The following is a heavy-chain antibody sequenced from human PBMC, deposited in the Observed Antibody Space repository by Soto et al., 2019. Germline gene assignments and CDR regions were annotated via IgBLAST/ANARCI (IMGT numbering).Heavy chain of an antibody. CDR1: SFTFSDYG. J-gene: IGHJ4*02. V-gene: IGHV3-48*02. CDR2: ISRTSTTL. CDR3: PKNRRKRTFFDS. Sequence: EVQLVESGGALVQAGGSLRLSCAASSFTFSDYGMNWVRQAPGKGLEWLSYISRTSTTLYYADSVKGRFTISRDNAKNSRYRKMTSLREGNTGVYNCPKNRRKRTFFDSWGQGTLVTVPS.